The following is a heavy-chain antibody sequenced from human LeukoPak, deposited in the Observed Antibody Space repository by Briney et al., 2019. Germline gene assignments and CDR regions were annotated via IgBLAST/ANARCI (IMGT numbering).Heavy chain of an antibody. Sequence: GGSLRLSCAASGFTFSSYSMTWVRQAPGKGLEWVSSISSSSSYIYYADSVKGRFTISRDNAKNSLYLQMNSLRAEDTAVYYCARAAGGVGDYWGQGTLVTVSS. V-gene: IGHV3-21*01. J-gene: IGHJ4*02. CDR1: GFTFSSYS. D-gene: IGHD2-8*02. CDR2: ISSSSSYI. CDR3: ARAAGGVGDY.